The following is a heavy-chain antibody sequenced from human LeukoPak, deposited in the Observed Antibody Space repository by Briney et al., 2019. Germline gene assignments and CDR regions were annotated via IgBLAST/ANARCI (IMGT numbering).Heavy chain of an antibody. J-gene: IGHJ5*01. CDR1: GFTFSSYW. V-gene: IGHV3-74*01. CDR3: ARQIVGATSWFDS. Sequence: PGRSLRLSCAASGFTFSSYWVHWPRQAPRKELLWVSRINSDGSSTTYAASVKGRFTISRDNAKNMLYLQMNSLRAEDTAVYYCARQIVGATSWFDSWGQGTLVTVSS. D-gene: IGHD1-26*01. CDR2: INSDGSST.